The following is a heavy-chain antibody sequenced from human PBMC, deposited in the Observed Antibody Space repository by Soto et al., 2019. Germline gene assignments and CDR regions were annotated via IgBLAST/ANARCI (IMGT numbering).Heavy chain of an antibody. CDR1: GYTFTSYG. CDR2: ISAYNGNT. J-gene: IGHJ4*02. V-gene: IGHV1-18*01. Sequence: ASVKVSCKASGYTFTSYGISWVRQAPGQGLEWMGWISAYNGNTNYAQKLQGRVTMTTDTSTSTAYMELRSLRSDDTAVYYCARGQRIMITFGGVLVDYWGQGTLVTVSS. D-gene: IGHD3-16*02. CDR3: ARGQRIMITFGGVLVDY.